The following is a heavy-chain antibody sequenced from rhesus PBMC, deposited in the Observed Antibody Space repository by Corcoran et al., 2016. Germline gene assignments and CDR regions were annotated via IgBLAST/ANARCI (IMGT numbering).Heavy chain of an antibody. J-gene: IGHJ2*01. Sequence: QVQLQESGPGLVKPSETLSLTCTVSGGSISDSYYWSWIRQPPGKGREWMGRISGSGGSTNNNPSLKSRVTISRDTSKNQFSLKLSSVTAADTAVYYCARDSGSWQYWYFDLWGPGTPITISS. CDR2: ISGSGGST. D-gene: IGHD6-25*01. V-gene: IGHV4-173*01. CDR1: GGSISDSYY. CDR3: ARDSGSWQYWYFDL.